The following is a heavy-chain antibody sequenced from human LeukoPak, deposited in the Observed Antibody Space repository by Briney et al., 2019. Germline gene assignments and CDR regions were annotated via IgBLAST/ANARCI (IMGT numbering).Heavy chain of an antibody. CDR1: GFTFSSYG. V-gene: IGHV3-30*18. CDR3: AKDHYGSGSYYNVGDY. CDR2: ISYDGSNK. D-gene: IGHD3-10*01. J-gene: IGHJ4*02. Sequence: PGGSLRLSCAASGFTFSSYGMHWVRQAPGKGLEWVAVISYDGSNKYYADSVKGRFTISRDNSKNTLYLQMNSLRAEDTAVYYCAKDHYGSGSYYNVGDYWGQGTLVTVSS.